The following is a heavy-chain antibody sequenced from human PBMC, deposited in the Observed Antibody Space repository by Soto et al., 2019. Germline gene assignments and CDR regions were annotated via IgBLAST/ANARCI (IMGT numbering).Heavy chain of an antibody. J-gene: IGHJ6*03. D-gene: IGHD3-10*01. CDR2: ISSDGSST. CDR3: ARSGTTMVRGAVNYYYSYMDV. V-gene: IGHV3-74*01. Sequence: GGSLRLSRAASGFTFSSYWMHWVRQAPGKGLVWVSRISSDGSSTNYADSVKGRFTISRDNAKNTLYLQSNSLRAEDTAVYYCARSGTTMVRGAVNYYYSYMDVWGKGTTVTVSS. CDR1: GFTFSSYW.